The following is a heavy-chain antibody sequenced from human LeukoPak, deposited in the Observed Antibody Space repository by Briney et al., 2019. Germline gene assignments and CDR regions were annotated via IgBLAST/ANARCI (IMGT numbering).Heavy chain of an antibody. CDR3: ASSPPYCSSTNCYANY. D-gene: IGHD2-2*01. J-gene: IGHJ4*02. V-gene: IGHV3-23*01. CDR1: GFTFSSYA. Sequence: GGSLRLSCAASGFTFSSYAMSWVRQAPGKGLEWVSGISGSGDNTYYADSVKGRFTISRDNAKNSLYLQMSSLRAEDTAVYYCASSPPYCSSTNCYANYWGQGTLVTVSS. CDR2: ISGSGDNT.